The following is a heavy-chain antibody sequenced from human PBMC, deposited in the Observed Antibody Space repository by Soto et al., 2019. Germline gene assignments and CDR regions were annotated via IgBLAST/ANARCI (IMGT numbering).Heavy chain of an antibody. CDR3: ARGSTIFGRPLQFDP. CDR2: ISAYNGNT. CDR1: GYTFTSYG. V-gene: IGHV1-18*01. D-gene: IGHD3-10*01. J-gene: IGHJ5*02. Sequence: GASVKVSCKASGYTFTSYGISWVRQAPGKGLEWLGWISAYNGNTNYAQKLQGRVTMTTDTSTSTAYMELRSLRSDDTAVYYCARGSTIFGRPLQFDPWGQGTLVTVSS.